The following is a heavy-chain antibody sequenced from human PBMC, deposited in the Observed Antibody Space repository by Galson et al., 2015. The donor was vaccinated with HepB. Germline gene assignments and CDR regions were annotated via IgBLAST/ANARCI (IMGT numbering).Heavy chain of an antibody. CDR1: GYTFTSYD. D-gene: IGHD2-15*01. CDR3: ARTHCSGGSCYSPHFDY. V-gene: IGHV1-3*01. Sequence: SVKVSCKASGYTFTSYDMHWVRQAPGQRLEWMGWINAGNGNTKYSQKFQGRVTITRDTSASTAYMELSSLRSEDTAVYYCARTHCSGGSCYSPHFDYWGQGTLVTVSS. CDR2: INAGNGNT. J-gene: IGHJ4*02.